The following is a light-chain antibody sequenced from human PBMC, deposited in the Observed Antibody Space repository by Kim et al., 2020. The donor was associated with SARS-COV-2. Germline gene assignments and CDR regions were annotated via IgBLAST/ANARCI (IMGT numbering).Light chain of an antibody. J-gene: IGLJ1*01. CDR2: EVT. Sequence: PGQSVTLSCSGTSTDFDTYNYVSWYQQHPGKAPKLMIYEVTKRPSGVPDRFSGSKSGDTASLTVSGLQAEDEADYYCTSHANDNYVFGTGTKVTVL. V-gene: IGLV2-8*01. CDR1: STDFDTYNY. CDR3: TSHANDNYV.